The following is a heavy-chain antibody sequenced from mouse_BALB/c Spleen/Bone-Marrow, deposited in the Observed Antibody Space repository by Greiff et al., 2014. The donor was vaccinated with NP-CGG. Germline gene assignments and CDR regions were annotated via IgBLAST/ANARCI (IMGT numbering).Heavy chain of an antibody. J-gene: IGHJ3*01. CDR1: GYTFTDYN. CDR2: IYPYNGGT. D-gene: IGHD2-3*01. V-gene: IGHV1S29*02. CDR3: ARGAAYGYYLGLAY. Sequence: EVKLVESGPELVKPGASVKISCKASGYTFTDYNMHWVKQSHGKSLEWIGYIYPYNGGTVYKQKFKNKATLTVDNSSSTANMELRSLTSEDSAVYYCARGAAYGYYLGLAYWGQGTLVTVSA.